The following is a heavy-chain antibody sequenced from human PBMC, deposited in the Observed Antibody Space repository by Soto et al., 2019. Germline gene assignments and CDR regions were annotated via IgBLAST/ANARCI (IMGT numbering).Heavy chain of an antibody. CDR1: GGSFSGYY. Sequence: SETLSLTCAVYGGSFSGYYWSWIRQPPGKGLEWIGEINHSGSTNYNPSLKSRVTISVDTSKNQFSLKLSSVTAADTAVYYCARGSGIYRVVVVAATQLFDYWGQGTLVTVSS. D-gene: IGHD2-15*01. J-gene: IGHJ4*02. CDR2: INHSGST. V-gene: IGHV4-34*01. CDR3: ARGSGIYRVVVVAATQLFDY.